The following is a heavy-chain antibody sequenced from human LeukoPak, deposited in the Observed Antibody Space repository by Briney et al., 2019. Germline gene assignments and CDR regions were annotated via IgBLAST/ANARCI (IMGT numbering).Heavy chain of an antibody. CDR2: INTDGSST. J-gene: IGHJ4*02. V-gene: IGHV3-74*01. CDR1: GFTFSSYW. D-gene: IGHD6-6*01. Sequence: GGSLRLSCAASGFTFSSYWMHWVRQAPGKGLVWVSRINTDGSSTSYADSVKGRFTISRDNAKNTLYLQLNSLRAEDTAVYYCARESLLIAAPFDYWGQGTLVTVSS. CDR3: ARESLLIAAPFDY.